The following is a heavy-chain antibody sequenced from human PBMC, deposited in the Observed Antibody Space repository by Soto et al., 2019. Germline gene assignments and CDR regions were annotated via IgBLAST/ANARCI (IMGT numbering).Heavy chain of an antibody. CDR2: IYYSGTT. CDR3: ARVKGWFGKLLEVYFDY. J-gene: IGHJ4*02. CDR1: AGSINSNRYY. D-gene: IGHD3-10*01. Sequence: PSETLSLTCTVSAGSINSNRYYWGWIRQPPGKGLEWIGDIYYSGTTFYNPSLKSRVTISVDTSKNQFSLKLSSVTAADTAVYYCARVKGWFGKLLEVYFDYWGQGTLVTVSS. V-gene: IGHV4-39*07.